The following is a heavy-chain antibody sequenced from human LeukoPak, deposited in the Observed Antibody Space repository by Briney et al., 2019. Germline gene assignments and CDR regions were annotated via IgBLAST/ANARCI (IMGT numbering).Heavy chain of an antibody. CDR2: IYYSGST. Sequence: SETLSLTCTVSGGSISSYYWSWIRQPAGKGLEWIGYIYYSGSTNYNPSLKSRVTISVDTSKNQFSLKLSSVTAADTAVYYCARVGYAKEIDYWGQGTLVTVSS. CDR1: GGSISSYY. J-gene: IGHJ4*02. V-gene: IGHV4-59*01. D-gene: IGHD2-2*01. CDR3: ARVGYAKEIDY.